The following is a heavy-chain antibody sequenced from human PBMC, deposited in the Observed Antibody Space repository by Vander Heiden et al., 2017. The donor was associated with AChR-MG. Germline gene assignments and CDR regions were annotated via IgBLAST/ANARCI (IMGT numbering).Heavy chain of an antibody. Sequence: EVQLAESGGGLVQPGRSLRLSCAASGFTFDDYAMHWVRQAPGKGLEWVSGISWNSGSIGYADSVKGRFTISRDNAKNSLYLQMNSLRAEDTALYYCAKDMQDYYGSGSCPDYWGQGTLVTVSS. V-gene: IGHV3-9*01. D-gene: IGHD3-10*01. J-gene: IGHJ4*02. CDR2: ISWNSGSI. CDR3: AKDMQDYYGSGSCPDY. CDR1: GFTFDDYA.